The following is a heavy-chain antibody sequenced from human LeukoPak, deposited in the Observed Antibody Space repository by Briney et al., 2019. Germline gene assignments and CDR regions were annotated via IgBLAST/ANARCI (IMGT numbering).Heavy chain of an antibody. CDR1: GFTFSSYA. CDR3: AKLWYSNYGLPFDY. J-gene: IGHJ4*02. CDR2: IGGSGGST. D-gene: IGHD4-11*01. V-gene: IGHV3-23*01. Sequence: PGGSLRLSCAASGFTFSSYAMSWVRQAAGKGLEWVSAIGGSGGSTYYADSVKGRVTISRDNSKNTLYLQMNSLRAEDTAVYYCAKLWYSNYGLPFDYWGQGTLVTVSS.